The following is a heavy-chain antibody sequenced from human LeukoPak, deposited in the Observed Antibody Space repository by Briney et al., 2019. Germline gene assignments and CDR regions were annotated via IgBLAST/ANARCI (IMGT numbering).Heavy chain of an antibody. V-gene: IGHV4-34*01. CDR1: GGSFSGYN. CDR2: INHSGST. D-gene: IGHD3-10*01. Sequence: SETLSLTCAVYGGSFSGYNWTWIRQPPGEGLEWIGEINHSGSTNYIPSLKSRVTISVDTSKNQFSLKLSSLTAADTAVYYCARDGGSGRQFDSWGQGTLVTVSS. CDR3: ARDGGSGRQFDS. J-gene: IGHJ4*02.